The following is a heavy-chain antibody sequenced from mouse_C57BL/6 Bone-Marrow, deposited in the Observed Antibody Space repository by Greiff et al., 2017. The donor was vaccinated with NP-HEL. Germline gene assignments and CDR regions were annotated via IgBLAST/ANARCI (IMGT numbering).Heavy chain of an antibody. CDR1: GFSLTSYG. CDR2: IWSGGST. V-gene: IGHV2-2*01. J-gene: IGHJ3*01. Sequence: QVQLQQSGPGLVQPSQSLSITCTVSGFSLTSYGVHWVRQSPGKGLEWLGVIWSGGSTDYNAAFISRLSISKDNSKSQVFFKMNSLQADDTAIYYCASPIPFTTVVGGYWGQGTLVTVSA. CDR3: ASPIPFTTVVGGY. D-gene: IGHD1-1*01.